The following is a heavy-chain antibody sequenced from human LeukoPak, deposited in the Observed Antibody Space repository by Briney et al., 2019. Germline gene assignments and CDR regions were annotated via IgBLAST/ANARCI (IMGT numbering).Heavy chain of an antibody. J-gene: IGHJ4*02. CDR2: ISGNGDST. CDR1: GFSFRSYA. V-gene: IGHV3-23*01. Sequence: PGGSLRLSCAASGFSFRSYAMSWVRQAPGKGLEWVSFISGNGDSTYYADSVKGRFTISRDNSKNTLYLRMNSLRAEDTAVYYCAKDQGGDEGGFDYWGQGTLVTVYS. CDR3: AKDQGGDEGGFDY. D-gene: IGHD2-21*02.